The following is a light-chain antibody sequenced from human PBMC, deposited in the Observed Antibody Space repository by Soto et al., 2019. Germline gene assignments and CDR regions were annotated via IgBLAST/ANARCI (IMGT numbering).Light chain of an antibody. J-gene: IGKJ5*01. CDR2: GAS. V-gene: IGKV3-20*01. Sequence: ETGWTQSPGTVSLAPGERATLSCRASQSVSSSYIAWYQQKPGQAPRLLIYGASSRATGIPDRFSGSGSGTDFTLTIIRLEPEDFAVYYCQLYGTSPGITFGQGTRLEIK. CDR1: QSVSSSY. CDR3: QLYGTSPGIT.